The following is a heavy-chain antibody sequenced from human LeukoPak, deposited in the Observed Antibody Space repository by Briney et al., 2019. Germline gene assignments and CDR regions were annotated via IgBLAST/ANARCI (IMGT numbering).Heavy chain of an antibody. CDR1: GFTFSSYA. CDR2: ISGSGGST. J-gene: IGHJ4*02. V-gene: IGHV3-23*01. D-gene: IGHD3-10*02. Sequence: GGSLRLSCAASGFTFSSYAMSWVRQAPGKGLEWVSAISGSGGSTYYADSVKGRFTISRDNSKNTLYLQMNSLRAEATAVYYCAKDLWITEVGVSDYWGQGTLVTVSS. CDR3: AKDLWITEVGVSDY.